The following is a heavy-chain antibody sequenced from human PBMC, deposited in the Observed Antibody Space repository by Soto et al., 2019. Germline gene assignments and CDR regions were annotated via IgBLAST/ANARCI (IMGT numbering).Heavy chain of an antibody. D-gene: IGHD4-4*01. CDR2: IYHTGNA. Sequence: SETLSLTCTVSGGSISSYYWAWIRQPPGEGLEWIGSIYHTGNAYYNPSLKSRVTISVDTSKNQFSLKLTSCTAADAALYYCARHSFDGSHYPTTWSTPWRKETLVPVSP. CDR1: GGSISSYY. V-gene: IGHV4-39*01. CDR3: ARHSFDGSHYPTTWSTP. J-gene: IGHJ5*02.